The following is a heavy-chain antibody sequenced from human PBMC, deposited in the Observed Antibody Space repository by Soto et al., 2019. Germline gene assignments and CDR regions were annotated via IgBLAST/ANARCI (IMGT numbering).Heavy chain of an antibody. V-gene: IGHV4-34*01. Sequence: NPSETLSLTCNVSGGSFHGYSWSWFRQPSGKGLEWIGDISYRGSTSYSPSLKSRLLISLDTSNNQFSLKVASVTPADTAVYYCARALLGLSYGYGGYFDPWGPGTLVTVSS. CDR1: GGSFHGYS. D-gene: IGHD3-16*01. J-gene: IGHJ4*02. CDR3: ARALLGLSYGYGGYFDP. CDR2: ISYRGST.